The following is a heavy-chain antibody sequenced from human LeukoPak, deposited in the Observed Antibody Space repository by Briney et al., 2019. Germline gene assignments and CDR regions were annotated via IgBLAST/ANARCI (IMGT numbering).Heavy chain of an antibody. CDR1: GYTFTIYA. D-gene: IGHD4-17*01. V-gene: IGHV1-3*01. CDR3: ARANGDYDY. CDR2: INAGNGNT. Sequence: ASVKVSCKASGYTFTIYAMHWVRQAPGQSLEWMGWINAGNGNTKYSQKLQGRVTITRDTSASTAYMELSSLSSDDTAVSYCARANGDYDYWGQGTLVTVSS. J-gene: IGHJ4*02.